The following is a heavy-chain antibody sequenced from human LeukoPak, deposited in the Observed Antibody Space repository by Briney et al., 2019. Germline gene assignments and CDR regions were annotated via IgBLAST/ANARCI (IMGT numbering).Heavy chain of an antibody. CDR2: INPNSGGT. V-gene: IGHV1-2*06. J-gene: IGHJ4*02. D-gene: IGHD6-19*01. Sequence: ASVKVSCKASGYTFTGYYMHWVRQAPGQGLEWMGRINPNSGGTNYAQKFQGRVTMTRDTSISTAYMELSRLRSDDTAVYYCARVGGANAVAGYFDYWGQGALVTVSS. CDR3: ARVGGANAVAGYFDY. CDR1: GYTFTGYY.